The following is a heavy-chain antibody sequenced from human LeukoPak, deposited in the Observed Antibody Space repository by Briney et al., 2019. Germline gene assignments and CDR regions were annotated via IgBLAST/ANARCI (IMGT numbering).Heavy chain of an antibody. V-gene: IGHV3-23*01. CDR2: ISGSGETT. CDR3: AKDRGMVGASVRAFDY. J-gene: IGHJ4*02. Sequence: GGSLRLSCAASGFTFRNHARNWVRQAPGKGLEWVSVISGSGETTYYADSVKGRFTISRDNSQNTLYLQMSSLRGEAAALYYCAKDRGMVGASVRAFDYWGQGTLVTVSS. CDR1: GFTFRNHA. D-gene: IGHD1-26*01.